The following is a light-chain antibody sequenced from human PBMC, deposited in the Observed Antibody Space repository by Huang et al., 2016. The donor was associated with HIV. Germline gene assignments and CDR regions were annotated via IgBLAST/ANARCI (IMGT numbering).Light chain of an antibody. CDR2: AAS. Sequence: DIQMTQSPSFVSASVGDRVTINCRASQGISSWLAWYQQKPGKAPKLLIYAASRWQSGVPTRVSGSGSGTDFTLTISDLQPDDFATYFCQQANSFPLITFGQGTRLDIK. V-gene: IGKV1-12*01. CDR1: QGISSW. J-gene: IGKJ5*01. CDR3: QQANSFPLIT.